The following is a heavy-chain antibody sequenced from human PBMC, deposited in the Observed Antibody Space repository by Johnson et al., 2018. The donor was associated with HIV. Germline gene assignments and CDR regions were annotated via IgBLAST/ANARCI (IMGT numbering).Heavy chain of an antibody. J-gene: IGHJ3*02. D-gene: IGHD6-6*01. Sequence: VQLVESGGGLVQPGGSLRLSCAASGFTFSSYAMHWVRQAPGKGLEWVAVISYDGSNKYYANSVKGRFTVSRDNSKNTLYLQMDSLRAEDTALYYCARDILEYSSSVPDAFDIWGQGTMVTVSS. CDR1: GFTFSSYA. V-gene: IGHV3-30*04. CDR2: ISYDGSNK. CDR3: ARDILEYSSSVPDAFDI.